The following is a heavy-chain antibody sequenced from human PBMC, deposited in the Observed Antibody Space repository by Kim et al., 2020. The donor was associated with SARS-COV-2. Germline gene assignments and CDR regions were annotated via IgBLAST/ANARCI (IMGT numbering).Heavy chain of an antibody. CDR3: AKAFGSWDDNAYDY. Sequence: GGSLRLSCAASGFTFGDYSMHWVRQAPGKGLEWVSVINWDSGSIGSADSVKGRFTISSDNAKNSLYLQMNSLSDEDTALYYCAKAFGSWDDNAYDYWGQG. CDR1: GFTFGDYS. D-gene: IGHD6-13*01. CDR2: INWDSGSI. V-gene: IGHV3-9*01. J-gene: IGHJ4*02.